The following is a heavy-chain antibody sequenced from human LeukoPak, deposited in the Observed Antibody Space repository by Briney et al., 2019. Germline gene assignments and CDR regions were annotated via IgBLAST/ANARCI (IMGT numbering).Heavy chain of an antibody. CDR2: IYHSGST. CDR3: ARDLGSSGYFDY. CDR1: GASISSGGYY. V-gene: IGHV4-30-2*01. D-gene: IGHD6-6*01. Sequence: SQTLSLTCTVSGASISSGGYYWSWIRQPPGKGLGWIGYIYHSGSTYYNPSLKSRVTISVDRSKNQFSLKLSSVTAADTAVYYCARDLGSSGYFDYWGQGTLVTVSS. J-gene: IGHJ4*02.